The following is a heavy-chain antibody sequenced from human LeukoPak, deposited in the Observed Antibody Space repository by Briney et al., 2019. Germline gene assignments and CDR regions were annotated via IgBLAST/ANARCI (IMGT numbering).Heavy chain of an antibody. J-gene: IGHJ4*02. CDR1: GFTFDDYA. D-gene: IGHD6-19*01. CDR3: ARDLGSGWNFDY. V-gene: IGHV3-9*01. CDR2: ISWNSGSI. Sequence: GGSLRLSCAASGFTFDDYAMHWVRQAPGKGLEWVSGISWNSGSIGYADSVKGRFTISRDNSKNTLYLQMNSLRAEDTAVYYCARDLGSGWNFDYWGQGTLVTVSS.